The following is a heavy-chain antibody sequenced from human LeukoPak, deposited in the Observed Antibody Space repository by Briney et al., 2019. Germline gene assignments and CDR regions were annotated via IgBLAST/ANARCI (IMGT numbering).Heavy chain of an antibody. CDR1: GGSISSGSYY. V-gene: IGHV4-61*02. Sequence: MASETLSLTCTVSGGSISSGSYYWSWIRQPAGKGLEWIGRIYTSGSTNYNPSLKSRVTISVDTSKNQFSLKLSSVTAADTAVYYCARGGWDPFDYWGQGTLVTVSS. J-gene: IGHJ4*02. D-gene: IGHD1-26*01. CDR3: ARGGWDPFDY. CDR2: IYTSGST.